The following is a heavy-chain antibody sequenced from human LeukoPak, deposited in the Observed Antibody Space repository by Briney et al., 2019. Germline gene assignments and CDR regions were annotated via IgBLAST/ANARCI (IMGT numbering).Heavy chain of an antibody. CDR1: GGSISSYY. J-gene: IGHJ3*02. CDR3: ARPPTYMVRGVIRPDDAFDI. Sequence: SETLSLTCTVSGGSISSYYWSWIRQPPGKGLEWIGSIYYSGSTYYNPSLKSRVTISVDTSKNQFSLKLSSVTAADTAVYYCARPPTYMVRGVIRPDDAFDIWGQGTMVTVSS. D-gene: IGHD3-10*01. CDR2: IYYSGST. V-gene: IGHV4-59*05.